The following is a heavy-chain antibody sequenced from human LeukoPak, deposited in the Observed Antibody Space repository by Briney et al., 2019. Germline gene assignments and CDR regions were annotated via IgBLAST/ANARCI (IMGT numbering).Heavy chain of an antibody. D-gene: IGHD1-26*01. J-gene: IGHJ4*02. CDR2: ISAYNGTT. CDR3: ARGGGRGSPPLPYYFDY. V-gene: IGHV1-18*04. Sequence: ASVKVSCKASGYTFTGYYMHWVRQAPGQGLEWMGWISAYNGTTNYAQKLQGRVTMTTDTSTSTAYMELRSLRSDDTAVYYCARGGGRGSPPLPYYFDYWGQGTLVTVSS. CDR1: GYTFTGYY.